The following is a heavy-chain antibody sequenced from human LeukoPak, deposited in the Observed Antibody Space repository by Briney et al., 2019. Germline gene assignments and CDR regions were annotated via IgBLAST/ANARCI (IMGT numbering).Heavy chain of an antibody. CDR1: GFTFYDYA. J-gene: IGHJ4*02. V-gene: IGHV3-9*01. D-gene: IGHD3-22*01. Sequence: PGRSLRLSCAASGFTFYDYAIHWVRQPPGKGLEWVSGISWNSVNIAYADSVKGRFTISRDNAKNSLYLQMNSLRAEDTALYYCGKDLRALSGGYGYYFDSWGQGTLVTVPS. CDR2: ISWNSVNI. CDR3: GKDLRALSGGYGYYFDS.